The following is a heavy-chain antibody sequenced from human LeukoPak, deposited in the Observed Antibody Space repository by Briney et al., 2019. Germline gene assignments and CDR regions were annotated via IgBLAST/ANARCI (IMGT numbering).Heavy chain of an antibody. Sequence: SVTVSFKASGGTFSSYAISWVRQAPGQGLEWMGGIIPIFGTANYAQKFQGRVTITTDESTSTAYMELSSLRSEDTAVYYCARDPSSYSSGWEGDWFDPWGQGTLVTVSS. D-gene: IGHD6-19*01. CDR3: ARDPSSYSSGWEGDWFDP. J-gene: IGHJ5*02. V-gene: IGHV1-69*05. CDR2: IIPIFGTA. CDR1: GGTFSSYA.